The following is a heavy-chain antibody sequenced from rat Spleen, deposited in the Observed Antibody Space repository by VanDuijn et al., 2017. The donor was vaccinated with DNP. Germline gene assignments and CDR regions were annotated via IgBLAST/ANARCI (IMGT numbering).Heavy chain of an antibody. CDR2: ISPSGGGT. D-gene: IGHD1-4*01. V-gene: IGHV5-19*01. CDR1: GLSLTSNS. J-gene: IGHJ3*01. Sequence: VQLKESGPGLVQPSQTLSLTCTVSGLSLTSNSVHWVRQAPTKGLEWVTSISPSGGGTYYRDSVKGRFTISRDNANRTLYLQMDSLRSEDTATYYCATSPGPNWFAYWGQGTLVTVSS. CDR3: ATSPGPNWFAY.